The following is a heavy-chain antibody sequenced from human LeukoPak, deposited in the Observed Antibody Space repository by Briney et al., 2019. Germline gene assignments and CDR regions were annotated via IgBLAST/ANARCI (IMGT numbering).Heavy chain of an antibody. Sequence: PGGSLRLSCTASGFTFGDYAMSWVRQAPGKGLEWVSAISGSGGSTYYADSVKGRFTISRDNFKNTLYLQMNSLRAEDTAVYYCAKRSGYYLDYFDYWGQGTLVTVSS. D-gene: IGHD3-3*01. CDR1: GFTFGDYA. V-gene: IGHV3-23*01. CDR3: AKRSGYYLDYFDY. J-gene: IGHJ4*02. CDR2: ISGSGGST.